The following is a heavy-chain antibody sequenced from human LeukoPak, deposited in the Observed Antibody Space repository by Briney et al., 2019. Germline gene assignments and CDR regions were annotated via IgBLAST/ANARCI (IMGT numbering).Heavy chain of an antibody. CDR1: GFTFSSYA. Sequence: GSLRLSCAASGFTFSSYAMSWVRQPPGKGLEWIGEINHSGSTNYNPSLKSRVTISVDTSKNQFSLKPSSVTAADTAVYYCARRYGSRRKQYYYYYYYMDVWGKGTTVTISS. J-gene: IGHJ6*03. V-gene: IGHV4-34*01. CDR2: INHSGST. CDR3: ARRYGSRRKQYYYYYYYMDV. D-gene: IGHD3-10*01.